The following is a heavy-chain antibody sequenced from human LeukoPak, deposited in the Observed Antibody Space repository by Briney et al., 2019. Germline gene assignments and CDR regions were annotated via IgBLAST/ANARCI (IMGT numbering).Heavy chain of an antibody. J-gene: IGHJ6*02. V-gene: IGHV1-18*01. Sequence: GASVKVSCKASGYTFTSYGISWVRQAPGQGLEWMGWISAYNGNTNYAQKLQGRVTMTTDTSTSTAYMELRSLRSDDTAVYYCARDQGSITMIVAVTPHYYYYGMDVWGQGTTVTVSS. CDR2: ISAYNGNT. CDR3: ARDQGSITMIVAVTPHYYYYGMDV. CDR1: GYTFTSYG. D-gene: IGHD3-22*01.